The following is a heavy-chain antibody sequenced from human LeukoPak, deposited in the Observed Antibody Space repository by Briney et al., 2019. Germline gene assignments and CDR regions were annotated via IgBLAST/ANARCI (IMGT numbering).Heavy chain of an antibody. V-gene: IGHV3-7*01. Sequence: GESLRLSCAASGFNFKNYWMTWVCQAPGRGLEWVAKIKQDGSEKDYVDSVKGRFTISRANTKNSLYLQMNSLRADATAVYYCAAYQSLGFWGQGTLVTVSS. CDR2: IKQDGSEK. J-gene: IGHJ4*02. D-gene: IGHD2-2*01. CDR3: AAYQSLGF. CDR1: GFNFKNYW.